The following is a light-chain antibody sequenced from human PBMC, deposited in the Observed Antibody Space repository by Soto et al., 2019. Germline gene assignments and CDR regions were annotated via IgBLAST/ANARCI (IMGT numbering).Light chain of an antibody. CDR1: QSVGSS. Sequence: EIVLTQSPATLSLSPGERATLSCRASQSVGSSLAWYQQKPGQAPRLLISDASNRATGIPTRFSGSGSGTAFTLTVSSLEPEDFAVYYCQQRRNWPLTFGGGTKVEI. V-gene: IGKV3-11*01. J-gene: IGKJ4*01. CDR2: DAS. CDR3: QQRRNWPLT.